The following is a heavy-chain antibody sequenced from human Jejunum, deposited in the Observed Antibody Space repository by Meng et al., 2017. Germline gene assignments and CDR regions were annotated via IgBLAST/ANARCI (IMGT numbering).Heavy chain of an antibody. D-gene: IGHD1-1*01. Sequence: GESLKISCEASGFSFSSYEMNWVRQAPGKGLEWVSYIGGDGNHIHYADSVKGRFIVSRDNARNSLYLQMNNLRAEDTATYFCARGSGSEVSPNDSSFDVWGRGTLVTVSS. J-gene: IGHJ3*01. CDR3: ARGSGSEVSPNDSSFDV. CDR2: IGGDGNHI. V-gene: IGHV3-48*03. CDR1: GFSFSSYE.